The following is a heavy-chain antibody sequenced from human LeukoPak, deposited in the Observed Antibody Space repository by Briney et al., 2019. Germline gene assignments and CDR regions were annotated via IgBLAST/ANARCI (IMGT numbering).Heavy chain of an antibody. D-gene: IGHD1-26*01. CDR2: ISHDGTKE. V-gene: IGHV3-30*04. CDR1: GFTFGDYA. Sequence: PGRSLRLSCTASGFTFGDYALSWFHQVPGKGLEWVAVISHDGTKEYYADAVKGRFTISRDNSKNTLSLQMNSLRAEDTAVFYCARPISGTLGYGMDVWGQGTTVTVSS. J-gene: IGHJ6*02. CDR3: ARPISGTLGYGMDV.